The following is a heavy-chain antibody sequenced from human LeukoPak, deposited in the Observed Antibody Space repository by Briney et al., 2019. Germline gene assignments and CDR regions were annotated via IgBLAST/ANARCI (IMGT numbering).Heavy chain of an antibody. CDR1: GYTFTAFY. Sequence: ASVKVSCRASGYTFTAFYIHWVRQAPRQGLEWMGWINPNIGDTTYAQKFEAWVTMTRDTSISTAYMELSNLRFDDTAVYYCARGRAADLDYWGQGTLVTVSS. CDR3: ARGRAADLDY. J-gene: IGHJ4*02. CDR2: INPNIGDT. V-gene: IGHV1-2*04. D-gene: IGHD2-15*01.